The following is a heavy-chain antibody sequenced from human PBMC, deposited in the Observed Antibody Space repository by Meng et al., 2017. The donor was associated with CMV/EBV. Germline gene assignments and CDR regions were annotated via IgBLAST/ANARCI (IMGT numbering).Heavy chain of an antibody. V-gene: IGHV1-8*01. J-gene: IGHJ6*02. D-gene: IGHD3-9*01. Sequence: ASVKVSCKASGYTFTSYDINWVRQATGQGLEWMGWMNPNSGNTGYAQKFQGRVTMTRNTSISTAYMELSSLRSEDTAVCYCARPLTGYYQSGMDVWGQGTTVTVFS. CDR2: MNPNSGNT. CDR1: GYTFTSYD. CDR3: ARPLTGYYQSGMDV.